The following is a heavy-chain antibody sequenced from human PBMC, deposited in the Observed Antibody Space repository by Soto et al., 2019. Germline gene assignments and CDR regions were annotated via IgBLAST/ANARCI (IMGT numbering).Heavy chain of an antibody. CDR2: IYYSGST. D-gene: IGHD3-22*01. CDR1: GGSISSGGYY. J-gene: IGHJ4*02. V-gene: IGHV4-31*02. Sequence: SETLSLXXTVSGGSISSGGYYWSWIRQHPGKGLEWIGYIYYSGSTYYNPSLKSRVTISVDTSKNQFSMKLSSVTAADTAVYFCAGRSEYYYDSSGYYRGYDYWGQGTLVTVSS. CDR3: AGRSEYYYDSSGYYRGYDY.